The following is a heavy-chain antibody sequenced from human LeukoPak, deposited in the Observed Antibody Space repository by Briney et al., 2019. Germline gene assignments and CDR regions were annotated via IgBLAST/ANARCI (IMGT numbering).Heavy chain of an antibody. CDR1: GFTFSSYA. CDR3: AKLVPSDDFRSGYLGWFDP. J-gene: IGHJ5*02. D-gene: IGHD3-3*01. V-gene: IGHV3-23*01. CDR2: ISGSGGST. Sequence: GGSLRLSCAASGFTFSSYAMSWVRQAPGKGLEWVSAISGSGGSTYYADSVKGRFTISRDNSKNTLYLQMNSLRAEDTAVYYCAKLVPSDDFRSGYLGWFDPWGQGTLVTVSS.